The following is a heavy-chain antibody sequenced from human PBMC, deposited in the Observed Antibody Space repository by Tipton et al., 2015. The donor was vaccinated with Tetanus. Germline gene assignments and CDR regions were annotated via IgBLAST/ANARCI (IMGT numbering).Heavy chain of an antibody. CDR2: INPTDYQT. J-gene: IGHJ2*01. D-gene: IGHD3-9*01. CDR1: GYRFSSYW. V-gene: IGHV5-51*01. Sequence: QSGPEVKEAGESLRISCKASGYRFSSYWIAWVRQMLGKGLEWMGVINPTDYQTSYNPSFEGQVTISADRSINTAYLQWSSLQTSDTAMYFCARRRSAILSGSYHWYFDIWGRGTLVTVSS. CDR3: ARRRSAILSGSYHWYFDI.